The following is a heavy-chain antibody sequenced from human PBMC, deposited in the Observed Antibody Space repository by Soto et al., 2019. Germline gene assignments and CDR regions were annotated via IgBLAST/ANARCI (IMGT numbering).Heavy chain of an antibody. CDR1: GGSISSYY. V-gene: IGHV4-59*01. Sequence: SETLSLTCTVSGGSISSYYWSWIRQPPGKGLEWIGYIYYSGSTNYNPSLKSRVTISVDTSKNQLSLKLSPVTAADTAVYYCARSPSISLVVDYWGQGTLVTVSS. CDR3: ARSPSISLVVDY. CDR2: IYYSGST. J-gene: IGHJ4*02. D-gene: IGHD6-6*01.